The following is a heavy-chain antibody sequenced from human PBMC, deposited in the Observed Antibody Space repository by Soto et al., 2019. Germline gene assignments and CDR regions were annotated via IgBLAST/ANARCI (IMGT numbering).Heavy chain of an antibody. V-gene: IGHV3-33*06. Sequence: QVQLVESGGGVVQPGRSLRLSCVASGFSFTTYGLHWVRQAPGKGLEWVAVIWFDGSKQYYADSVKGRFTISRDNSKRIVYLEMNSMRVEDTAVYSCAKAHCGGDCYSDPYFDYWGQGTLVTVSS. J-gene: IGHJ4*02. D-gene: IGHD2-21*02. CDR2: IWFDGSKQ. CDR3: AKAHCGGDCYSDPYFDY. CDR1: GFSFTTYG.